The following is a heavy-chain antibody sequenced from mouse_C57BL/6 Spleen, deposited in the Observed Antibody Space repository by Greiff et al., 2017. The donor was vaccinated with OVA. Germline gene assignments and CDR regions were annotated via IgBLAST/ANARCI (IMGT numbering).Heavy chain of an antibody. J-gene: IGHJ4*01. CDR1: GFTFSDYG. D-gene: IGHD2-12*01. CDR3: ARVTTSYYYAMDY. Sequence: DVMLVESGGGLVKPGGSLKLSCAASGFTFSDYGMHWVRQAPEKGLEWVAYISSGSSTIYYADTVKGRFTISRDNAKNTLFLQMTSLRSEDTAMYYCARVTTSYYYAMDYWGQGTSVTVSS. V-gene: IGHV5-17*01. CDR2: ISSGSSTI.